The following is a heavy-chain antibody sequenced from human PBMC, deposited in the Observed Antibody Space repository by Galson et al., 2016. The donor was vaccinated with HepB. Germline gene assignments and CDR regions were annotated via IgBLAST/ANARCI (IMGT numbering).Heavy chain of an antibody. V-gene: IGHV4-31*03. D-gene: IGHD6-13*01. J-gene: IGHJ4*02. CDR1: LDTISITGYF. CDR2: ISHSGSV. CDR3: ARYGSWTGFDY. Sequence: TLSLTCTVSLDTISITGYFWSWIRQLPGGGLEWIGYISHSGSVYLNPSLKSRSVISVDTSKNQFSLDVRSVTAADTAGYFCARYGSWTGFDYWGRGTLVTVSS.